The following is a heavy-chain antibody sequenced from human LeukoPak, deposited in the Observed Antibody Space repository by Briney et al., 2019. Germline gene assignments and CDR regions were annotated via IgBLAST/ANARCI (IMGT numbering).Heavy chain of an antibody. V-gene: IGHV3-23*01. D-gene: IGHD3-9*01. J-gene: IGHJ4*02. CDR2: ISGGGGTT. Sequence: PGGSLRLSCATSGFNFSNYAMTWVRQAPGKGLEWVSRISGGGGTTYYGDSVKGRVTVSRDSSKNSLHLQMNSLRLEDTAVYYCARGTVWLYPRILIDWGQGVLVTVSS. CDR3: ARGTVWLYPRILID. CDR1: GFNFSNYA.